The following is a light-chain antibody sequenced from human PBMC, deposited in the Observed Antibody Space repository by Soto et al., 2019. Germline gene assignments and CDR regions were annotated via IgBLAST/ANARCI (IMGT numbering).Light chain of an antibody. V-gene: IGKV3-11*01. CDR3: QQRSNWPPA. Sequence: EIVLTQSPATLSLSPGERANLSCRASQSVNSYLAWYQQKPGQGPRLLIYDASNRATGIPARFSGSGSGTDFTLTSSSLEPADLAVYYCQQRSNWPPAFGGGTKVEIK. J-gene: IGKJ4*01. CDR2: DAS. CDR1: QSVNSY.